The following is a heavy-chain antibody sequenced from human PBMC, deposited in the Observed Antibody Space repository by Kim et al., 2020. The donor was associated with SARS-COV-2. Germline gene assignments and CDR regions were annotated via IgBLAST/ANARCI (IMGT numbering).Heavy chain of an antibody. V-gene: IGHV3-21*01. CDR1: GFTFSYYS. CDR2: ISSSSSYI. Sequence: GGSLRLSCAASGFTFSYYSMNWVRQAPGKGLEWVSSISSSSSYIYYADSVKGRFTISRDNAKNSLYLQMNSLRAEDTAVYYCARDRPPKIAAAGTRPWWFDPWGQGTLVTVSS. J-gene: IGHJ5*02. D-gene: IGHD6-13*01. CDR3: ARDRPPKIAAAGTRPWWFDP.